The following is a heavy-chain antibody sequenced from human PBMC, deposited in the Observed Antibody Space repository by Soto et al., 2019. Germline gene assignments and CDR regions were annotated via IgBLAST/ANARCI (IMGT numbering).Heavy chain of an antibody. J-gene: IGHJ3*02. V-gene: IGHV3-43*01. Sequence: GGSLRLSCAASGFTFDDYTMHWVRQAPGKGLEWVSLISWDGGSTYYADSVKGRFTISRDNSKNSLYLQMNSLRTEDTALYYCARGRYYDSSGYYSDAFDIWGQGTMVT. D-gene: IGHD3-22*01. CDR2: ISWDGGST. CDR3: ARGRYYDSSGYYSDAFDI. CDR1: GFTFDDYT.